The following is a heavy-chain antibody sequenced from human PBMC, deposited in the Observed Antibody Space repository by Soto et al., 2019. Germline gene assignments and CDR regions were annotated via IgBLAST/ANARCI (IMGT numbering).Heavy chain of an antibody. D-gene: IGHD6-19*01. Sequence: EVQLVESGGGWIQPGGSLRLSCAASGFAVSSKYMTWVRQAPGKGLEWVSVIYGGGTTYYADSVKGRFTISRDTSKNTLYLQMTSLRAEDTAVYYCVQTTGWPGFDFRGQGTLVTVSS. V-gene: IGHV3-53*01. CDR3: VQTTGWPGFDF. CDR1: GFAVSSKY. CDR2: IYGGGTT. J-gene: IGHJ4*02.